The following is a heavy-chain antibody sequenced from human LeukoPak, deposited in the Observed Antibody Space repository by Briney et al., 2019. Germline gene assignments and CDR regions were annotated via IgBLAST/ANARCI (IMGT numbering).Heavy chain of an antibody. CDR3: ARDLSVTTRDDAFDI. D-gene: IGHD5-18*01. V-gene: IGHV4-59*01. CDR1: GGSISRYY. Sequence: SEALSLTCTVSGGSISRYYWTWIRQPPGKGLEWIGYIYYSGSTNYNPSLKSRVTISVDTSKNQFSLKLSSVTAADTAVYYCARDLSVTTRDDAFDIWGQGTMVTVSS. CDR2: IYYSGST. J-gene: IGHJ3*02.